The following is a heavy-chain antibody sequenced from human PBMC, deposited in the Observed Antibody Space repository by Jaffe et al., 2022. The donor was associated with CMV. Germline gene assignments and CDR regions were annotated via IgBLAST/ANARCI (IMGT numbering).Heavy chain of an antibody. Sequence: HLQLQESGPGLLQASETLSLKCIVSGTSISRSSAYWGWIRQSPGKGLEWIGTISNSGSTFYNPSLSSRVTISVDTSKSHFSLNLRSVTAADTAVYYCARHFAGTRGLDIWGQGTKVTVSS. CDR3: ARHFAGTRGLDI. J-gene: IGHJ3*02. CDR2: ISNSGST. CDR1: GTSISRSSAY. D-gene: IGHD1-7*01. V-gene: IGHV4-39*02.